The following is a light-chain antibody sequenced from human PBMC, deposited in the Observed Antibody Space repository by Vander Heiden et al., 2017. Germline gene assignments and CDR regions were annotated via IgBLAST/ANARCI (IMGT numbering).Light chain of an antibody. CDR3: MQDPQGHL. Sequence: DIVMTQSRLSLPVTPGEPASISCRSSQSLLHSNGYNYLDWYLQKLGQSPQLLIYLGSKRAYGVPARLSGSGSGTDFTLKISSVEAEDVGVYYCMQDPQGHLFGGGTKVEIK. J-gene: IGKJ4*01. CDR1: QSLLHSNGYNY. CDR2: LGS. V-gene: IGKV2-28*01.